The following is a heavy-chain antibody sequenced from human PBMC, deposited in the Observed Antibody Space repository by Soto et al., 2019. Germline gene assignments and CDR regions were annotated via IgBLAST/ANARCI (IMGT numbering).Heavy chain of an antibody. Sequence: GGSLRLSCAASGFTFNIYWMHWVRQAPGKGLVWVSRINSDGSTTNYADSVKGRFTISRDNAKNTLYLQMDSLRAEDAAVYYCARGPSGQQATWIDPWGQETLVTVSS. CDR1: GFTFNIYW. CDR3: ARGPSGQQATWIDP. V-gene: IGHV3-74*01. CDR2: INSDGSTT. J-gene: IGHJ5*02.